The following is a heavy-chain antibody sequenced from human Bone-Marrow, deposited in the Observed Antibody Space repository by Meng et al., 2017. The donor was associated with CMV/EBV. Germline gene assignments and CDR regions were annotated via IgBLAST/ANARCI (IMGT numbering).Heavy chain of an antibody. Sequence: LRLSCAVYGGSFSGYSWSWIRQPPGKGLEWIGVISHSGNTNFNPSLKSRVTISVDTSKNQFSLKLNSVTAADTAVYYCARLTISGFDPGSQGTLVTVSS. CDR2: ISHSGNT. CDR1: GGSFSGYS. J-gene: IGHJ5*02. CDR3: ARLTISGFDP. V-gene: IGHV4-34*01. D-gene: IGHD4/OR15-4a*01.